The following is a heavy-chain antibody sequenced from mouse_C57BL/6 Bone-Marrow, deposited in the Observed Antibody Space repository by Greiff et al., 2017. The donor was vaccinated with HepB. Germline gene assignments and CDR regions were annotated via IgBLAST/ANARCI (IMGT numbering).Heavy chain of an antibody. V-gene: IGHV5-9*01. CDR1: GFTFSSYT. CDR3: ARQGAQAFFDY. Sequence: EVMLVESGGGLVKPGGSLKLSCAASGFTFSSYTMSWVRQTPEKRLEWVATISGGGGNTYYPDSVKGRFTISRDNAKTTLYLQMSSLRSEDTAVYYCARQGAQAFFDYGDQGTTLTVSS. J-gene: IGHJ2*01. CDR2: ISGGGGNT. D-gene: IGHD3-2*02.